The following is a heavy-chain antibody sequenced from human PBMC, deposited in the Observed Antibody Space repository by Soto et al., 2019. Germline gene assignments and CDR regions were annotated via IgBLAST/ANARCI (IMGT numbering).Heavy chain of an antibody. D-gene: IGHD3-10*01. CDR1: GGSISSGDYY. CDR2: IYYSGST. CDR3: ACSSLWFGELLLDY. Sequence: SETLSLTCTVSGGSISSGDYYWSWIRQPPGKGLEWIGYIYYSGSTYYNPSLKSRVTISVDTSKNQFSLKLSSVTAADTAVYYCACSSLWFGELLLDYWCQGTLVTVS. V-gene: IGHV4-30-4*02. J-gene: IGHJ4*02.